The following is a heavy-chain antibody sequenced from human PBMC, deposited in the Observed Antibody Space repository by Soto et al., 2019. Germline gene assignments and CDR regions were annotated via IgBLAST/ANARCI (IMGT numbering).Heavy chain of an antibody. Sequence: PGGSLRLSCAASGFIFSRYSMKWVRPAPGKVLEWVSYINDDSDSIYYADSVKGRFTISRDNAKNSLYLQMASLRAEDTAVYYCARDIVAGSGWYTYDYWGQGTLVTVSS. CDR2: INDDSDSI. V-gene: IGHV3-48*01. CDR1: GFIFSRYS. J-gene: IGHJ4*02. CDR3: ARDIVAGSGWYTYDY. D-gene: IGHD6-19*01.